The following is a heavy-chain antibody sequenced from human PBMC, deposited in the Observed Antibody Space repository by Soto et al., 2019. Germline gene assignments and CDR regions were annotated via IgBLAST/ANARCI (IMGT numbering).Heavy chain of an antibody. CDR1: GYIFTYYG. Sequence: VSVKVSCKASGYIFTYYGIHWVRQAPGQRLEWMGWFDVGNGDTKYSQSFQDRLTITRDTSASTAYMELSSLGSEDTAVYYCARERSYYYDSSGYRYFDYWGQGTLVTVSS. V-gene: IGHV1-3*01. CDR3: ARERSYYYDSSGYRYFDY. CDR2: FDVGNGDT. D-gene: IGHD3-22*01. J-gene: IGHJ4*02.